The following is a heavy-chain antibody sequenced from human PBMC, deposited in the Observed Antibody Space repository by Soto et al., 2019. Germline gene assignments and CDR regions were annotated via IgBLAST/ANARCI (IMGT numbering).Heavy chain of an antibody. CDR2: IYPGDSDT. CDR3: ARHQATVTTFSGMDV. CDR1: GYSFTSYW. J-gene: IGHJ6*02. Sequence: PGESLKISCKGSGYSFTSYWIGWVRQMPGKGLEWMGIIYPGDSDTRYSPSFQGQVTISADKSISTAYLQWSSLKASDTAMYYCARHQATVTTFSGMDVWGQGTTVTVS. D-gene: IGHD4-4*01. V-gene: IGHV5-51*01.